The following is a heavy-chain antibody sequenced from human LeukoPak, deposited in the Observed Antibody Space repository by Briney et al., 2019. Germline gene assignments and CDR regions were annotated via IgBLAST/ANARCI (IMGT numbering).Heavy chain of an antibody. J-gene: IGHJ4*02. Sequence: GGSLRLSCAASGFSFINYAMSWVRQAPGKGLEWVSGIRGSDSSTYYADSVRGRFTISIDNSKNTLYLQMNSLRAEDTAVYFCAKDLAYDSSDYWGFDYWGQGTLVTVSS. V-gene: IGHV3-23*01. CDR2: IRGSDSST. D-gene: IGHD3-22*01. CDR3: AKDLAYDSSDYWGFDY. CDR1: GFSFINYA.